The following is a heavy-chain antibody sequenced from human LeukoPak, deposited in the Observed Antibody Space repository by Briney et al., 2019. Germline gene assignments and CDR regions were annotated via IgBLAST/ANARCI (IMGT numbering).Heavy chain of an antibody. V-gene: IGHV1-8*01. CDR3: ARGRHSSSWEDY. Sequence: VASVKVSCKASGYTFTSYYINWVRQATGQGLEWTGWMNPNSGNTGYAQKFQGRVTMTRNTSISTAYMELSSLRSEDTAVYYCARGRHSSSWEDYWGQGTLVTVSS. CDR1: GYTFTSYY. J-gene: IGHJ4*02. CDR2: MNPNSGNT. D-gene: IGHD6-13*01.